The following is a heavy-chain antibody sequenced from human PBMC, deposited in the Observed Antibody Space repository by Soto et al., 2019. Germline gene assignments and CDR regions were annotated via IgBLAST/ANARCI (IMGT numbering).Heavy chain of an antibody. D-gene: IGHD1-26*01. CDR3: ARREIQGPIDY. V-gene: IGHV4-28*01. CDR1: GYSISSSNW. CDR2: IYYSGTT. J-gene: IGHJ4*02. Sequence: QVQLQESGPGLVKPSDTLSLTCAVSGYSISSSNWWGWIRQPPGKGLEWIGYIYYSGTTYYNPSLKSRVTRSVDTSTNQFSLKLTSVTAVDPAVYYCARREIQGPIDYWGQGTLVTVSS.